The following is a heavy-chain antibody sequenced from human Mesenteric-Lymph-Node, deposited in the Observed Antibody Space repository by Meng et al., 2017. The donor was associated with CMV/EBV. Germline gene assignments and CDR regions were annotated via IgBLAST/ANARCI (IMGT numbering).Heavy chain of an antibody. CDR1: TRDG. D-gene: IGHD2-2*01. CDR3: ARSPDIVVVPAAMGHNWLDP. CDR2: ISAYKGNT. Sequence: TRDGIIWVRQAPGQAREWMGWISAYKGNTNYAKKRQGRVTMNTDTSPSTAYMELRSLRSDDTAVYYCARSPDIVVVPAAMGHNWLDPWGQGTLVTVSS. J-gene: IGHJ5*02. V-gene: IGHV1-18*01.